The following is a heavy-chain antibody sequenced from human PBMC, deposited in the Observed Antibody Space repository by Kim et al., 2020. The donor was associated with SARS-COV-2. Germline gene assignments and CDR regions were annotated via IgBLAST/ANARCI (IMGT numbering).Heavy chain of an antibody. CDR1: GFTFSSYA. D-gene: IGHD5-18*01. CDR3: AKSPLTAMFHLDY. CDR2: ISGSGGST. J-gene: IGHJ4*02. Sequence: GGSLRLSCAASGFTFSSYALSWVRQAPGKGLEWVSVISGSGGSTYYADSVKGRFTISRDNSKNTLYLQMNSLRAEDTAVYYCAKSPLTAMFHLDYWGRGTLVTVSS. V-gene: IGHV3-23*01.